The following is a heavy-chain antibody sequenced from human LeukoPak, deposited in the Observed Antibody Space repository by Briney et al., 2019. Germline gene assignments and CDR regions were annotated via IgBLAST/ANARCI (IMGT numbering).Heavy chain of an antibody. J-gene: IGHJ6*02. CDR3: VGSGILTDYYYFYYSGMDV. CDR1: GFTFSSYW. CDR2: INSDGSST. D-gene: IGHD3-9*01. V-gene: IGHV3-74*01. Sequence: GGSLRLSCAASGFTFSSYWMSWVRQVPGKGLVWVSHINSDGSSTSYADSVKGRFTISRDNAKNTLYLQMNSLRAEDTAVYHCVGSGILTDYYYFYYSGMDVWGQGTTVTVSS.